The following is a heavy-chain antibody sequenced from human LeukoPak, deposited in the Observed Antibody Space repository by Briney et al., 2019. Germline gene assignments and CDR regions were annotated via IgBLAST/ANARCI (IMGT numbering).Heavy chain of an antibody. V-gene: IGHV4-34*09. Sequence: SETLSLTCAVYGGSFSDYYWSWIRQPPGKGLEWIGSIYYSGSTNYNPSLQGRVTISLDTSRNQFSLKLSSVTAADTAVYYCARDRRAAGTVVDYFDYWGQGTLVTVSS. CDR3: ARDRRAAGTVVDYFDY. CDR2: IYYSGST. CDR1: GGSFSDYY. J-gene: IGHJ4*02. D-gene: IGHD6-13*01.